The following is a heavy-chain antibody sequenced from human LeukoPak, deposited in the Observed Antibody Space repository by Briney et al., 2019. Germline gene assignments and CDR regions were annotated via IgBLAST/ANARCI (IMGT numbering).Heavy chain of an antibody. D-gene: IGHD6-13*01. V-gene: IGHV4-34*01. CDR2: INHSGST. J-gene: IGHJ5*02. Sequence: SETLSLTCAVYGGSFSGYYWSWIRQPPGKGLEWIGEINHSGSTNYNPSLKSRVTISVDTSKNQFSLKLSSVTAADTAAYYCARGGVAYSSWYADLNWFDPWGQGTLVTVSS. CDR3: ARGGVAYSSWYADLNWFDP. CDR1: GGSFSGYY.